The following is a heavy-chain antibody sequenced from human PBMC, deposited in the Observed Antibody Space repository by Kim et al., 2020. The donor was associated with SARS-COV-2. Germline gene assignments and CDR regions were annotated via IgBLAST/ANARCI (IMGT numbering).Heavy chain of an antibody. CDR3: ARKGVLWGNWFDP. V-gene: IGHV1-3*01. Sequence: YSQKFQGRVTITRDTSASTAYMELSSLRSEDTAVYYCARKGVLWGNWFDPWGQGTLVTVSS. J-gene: IGHJ5*02. D-gene: IGHD3-16*01.